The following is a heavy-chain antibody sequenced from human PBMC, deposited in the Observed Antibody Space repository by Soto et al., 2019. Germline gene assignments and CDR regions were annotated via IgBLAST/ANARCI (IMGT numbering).Heavy chain of an antibody. CDR3: ARNEYSTTFYYYGMDV. V-gene: IGHV1-69*01. J-gene: IGHJ6*02. Sequence: QVQLVQSGAEVKKPGSSVKVSCKASGGTFSSYAITWVRQAPGQGLEWMGRIIPIFGTAKYNQKFQGRVTITAAEFTSTAYMEPSSLRSEDTAVYYCARNEYSTTFYYYGMDVWGQGTTVTVSS. CDR1: GGTFSSYA. D-gene: IGHD6-6*01. CDR2: IIPIFGTA.